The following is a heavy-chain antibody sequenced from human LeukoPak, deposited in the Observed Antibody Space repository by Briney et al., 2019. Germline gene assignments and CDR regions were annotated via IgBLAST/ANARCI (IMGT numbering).Heavy chain of an antibody. Sequence: PSETLSLTCTVSGGSISSYYWSWIRQPPGKGLEWIGYIYYRGSTNYNPSLKSRVTISVDTSKNQFSLKLSSVTAADTAVYYCARDSPYSGSYSDAFDIWGQGTMVTVSS. V-gene: IGHV4-59*01. CDR2: IYYRGST. CDR1: GGSISSYY. J-gene: IGHJ3*02. CDR3: ARDSPYSGSYSDAFDI. D-gene: IGHD1-26*01.